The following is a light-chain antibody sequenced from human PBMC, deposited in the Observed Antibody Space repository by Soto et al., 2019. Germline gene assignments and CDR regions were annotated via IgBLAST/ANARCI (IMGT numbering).Light chain of an antibody. CDR3: QQYGDWPLT. V-gene: IGKV3-15*01. Sequence: EIWVTQPPAPLPVSPGERATLSCRASQRVGKNFACYQQKPGQAPRLLIFATSPRATGVPAGFSGSGSGTEFTLTISSLQSEDFAVYYCQQYGDWPLTFGGGAKVE. J-gene: IGKJ4*01. CDR2: ATS. CDR1: QRVGKN.